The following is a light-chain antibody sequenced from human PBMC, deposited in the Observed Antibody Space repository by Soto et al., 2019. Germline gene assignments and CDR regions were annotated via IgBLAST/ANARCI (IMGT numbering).Light chain of an antibody. CDR1: QSVSSY. CDR2: DAS. J-gene: IGKJ4*01. CDR3: QQRSNWT. V-gene: IGKV3-11*01. Sequence: EIVLTQSPATLSLSPGERATLSCRASQSVSSYVAWYQQKPGQAPKLLIYDASSRATGIPDRFSGSGSGTDITPTISSLEPEDVAVYYCQQRSNWTFGGGTKVELK.